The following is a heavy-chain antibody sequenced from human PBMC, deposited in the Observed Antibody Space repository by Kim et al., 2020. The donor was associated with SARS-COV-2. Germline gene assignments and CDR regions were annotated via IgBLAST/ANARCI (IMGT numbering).Heavy chain of an antibody. V-gene: IGHV3-23*01. J-gene: IGHJ4*02. CDR2: ISDNGRRT. Sequence: GGSLRLSCAASGFTFSTNDMSWVRQAPGKGLEWVAAISDNGRRTYYADSVKGRFAISRDNSKNTLFLQMSSLRADDAAVYYCASVLRITIFGVVTGFDYWGQGTLVTVSS. D-gene: IGHD3-3*01. CDR3: ASVLRITIFGVVTGFDY. CDR1: GFTFSTND.